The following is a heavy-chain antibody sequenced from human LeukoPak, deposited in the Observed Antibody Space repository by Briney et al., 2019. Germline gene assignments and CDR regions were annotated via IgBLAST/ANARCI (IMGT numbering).Heavy chain of an antibody. Sequence: SETLSLTCTVSGGSISSYYWSWIRQPPGKGLEWIGYIYYSGSTNYNPSLKSRVTISVDTSKNQFSLKLSSVTAADTAVYYCARPPKKTYYYGMDVWGQGTTVTVSS. CDR2: IYYSGST. CDR3: ARPPKKTYYYGMDV. V-gene: IGHV4-59*12. CDR1: GGSISSYY. J-gene: IGHJ6*02.